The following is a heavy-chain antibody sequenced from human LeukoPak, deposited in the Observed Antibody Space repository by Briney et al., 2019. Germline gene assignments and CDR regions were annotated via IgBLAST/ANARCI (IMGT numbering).Heavy chain of an antibody. CDR1: GFIFSNCA. J-gene: IGHJ4*02. V-gene: IGHV3-23*01. D-gene: IGHD3-9*01. Sequence: GASLRLSCAASGFIFSNCAMSWARQAPGKGLEWVSAIVGSGANTYYADSVKGRFTISRDNPRNTLYLQMNSLRAEDTAVYYCAKWGDYDVLTGYYDPDNWGQGTLVTVSS. CDR3: AKWGDYDVLTGYYDPDN. CDR2: IVGSGANT.